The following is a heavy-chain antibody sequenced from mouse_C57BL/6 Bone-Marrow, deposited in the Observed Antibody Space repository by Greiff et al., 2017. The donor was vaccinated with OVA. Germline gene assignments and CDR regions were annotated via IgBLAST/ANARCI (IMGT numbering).Heavy chain of an antibody. Sequence: VQLKESGGDLVKPGGSLKLSCAASGFTFSSYGMSWVRQTPDKRLEWVATISSGGSYTYYPDSVKGRFTISRANAKNTLYLQMSSLKSEDTAMYYCARQGWLLPFAYWGQGTLVTVSA. CDR3: ARQGWLLPFAY. CDR1: GFTFSSYG. J-gene: IGHJ3*01. D-gene: IGHD2-3*01. V-gene: IGHV5-6*01. CDR2: ISSGGSYT.